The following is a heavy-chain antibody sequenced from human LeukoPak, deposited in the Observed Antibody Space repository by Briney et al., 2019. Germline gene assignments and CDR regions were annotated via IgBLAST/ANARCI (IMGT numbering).Heavy chain of an antibody. CDR1: GFTFDDYG. J-gene: IGHJ4*02. CDR2: ISWNSGNI. Sequence: GGSLRLSCAASGFTFDDYGMHWVRQPPGKGLGWVSGISWNSGNIGYADSVKGRFTISRDNAKNSLYLQMNSLRAEDTALYYCAKVDGYNSGWYDYWGQGTLVTVSS. V-gene: IGHV3-9*01. D-gene: IGHD6-19*01. CDR3: AKVDGYNSGWYDY.